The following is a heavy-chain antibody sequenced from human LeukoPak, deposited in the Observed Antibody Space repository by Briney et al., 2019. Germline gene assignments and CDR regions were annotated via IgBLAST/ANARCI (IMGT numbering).Heavy chain of an antibody. J-gene: IGHJ4*02. V-gene: IGHV3-30-3*01. CDR3: ARARIAAPLLDY. CDR1: GFTFSSYA. Sequence: GGSLRLSCAASGFTFSSYAMHWVRQAPGEGLEWVAVISYDGSNKYYADSVKGRFTISRDNAKNSLYLQMNSLRVEDTAVYFCARARIAAPLLDYWGQGTLVTVSS. D-gene: IGHD6-13*01. CDR2: ISYDGSNK.